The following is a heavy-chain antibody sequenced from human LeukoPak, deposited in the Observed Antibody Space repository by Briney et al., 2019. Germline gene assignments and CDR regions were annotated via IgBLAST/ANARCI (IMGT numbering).Heavy chain of an antibody. CDR2: IYYSGST. Sequence: SETLSLTCTVSGGSISSYYWSWIRQPPGKGLEWIGYIYYSGSTNYNPSLKSRVTISVDTSKNQFSLKLSSVTAADTAVYYCATGIAAAGIFDYWGQGTLVTVSS. CDR3: ATGIAAAGIFDY. J-gene: IGHJ4*02. D-gene: IGHD6-13*01. V-gene: IGHV4-59*01. CDR1: GGSISSYY.